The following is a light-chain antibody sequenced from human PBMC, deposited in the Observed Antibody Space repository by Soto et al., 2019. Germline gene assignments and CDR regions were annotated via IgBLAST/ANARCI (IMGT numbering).Light chain of an antibody. Sequence: DIQMTQSPSTLSASVGDRVTITCRASQSISTWLAWYQQKPGKAPKLLIYKASTLESGVPSRFSGSGSGTEFTLTISSLQPDDSATYYCQRYNIYSTFGQGTKLEIK. CDR1: QSISTW. V-gene: IGKV1-5*03. J-gene: IGKJ2*01. CDR2: KAS. CDR3: QRYNIYST.